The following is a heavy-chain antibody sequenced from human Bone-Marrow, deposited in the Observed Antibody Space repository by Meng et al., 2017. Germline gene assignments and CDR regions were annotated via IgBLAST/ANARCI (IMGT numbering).Heavy chain of an antibody. Sequence: GSLRLSCTVSGGSISSYYWSWIRQPAGKGLEWIGRIYTSGSTNYNPSLKSRVTMSVDTSKNQFSLKLSSVTAADTAVYYCARGVRGVKTFDYWGQGTLVTVSS. V-gene: IGHV4-4*07. D-gene: IGHD3-10*01. CDR2: IYTSGST. J-gene: IGHJ4*02. CDR3: ARGVRGVKTFDY. CDR1: GGSISSYY.